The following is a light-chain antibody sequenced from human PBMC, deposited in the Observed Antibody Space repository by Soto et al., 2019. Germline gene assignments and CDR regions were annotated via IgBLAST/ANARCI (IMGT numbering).Light chain of an antibody. J-gene: IGKJ2*01. Sequence: EIVMTQSPATLSVSPGERATLSCGASQSISSKLAWYQQKPGQAPRLLIYGASTRATGIPARFSGSGSGTAFTLTISSLQSEDFAVYYCQQYNNWPQTFGQGTKLEIK. CDR1: QSISSK. CDR3: QQYNNWPQT. CDR2: GAS. V-gene: IGKV3-15*01.